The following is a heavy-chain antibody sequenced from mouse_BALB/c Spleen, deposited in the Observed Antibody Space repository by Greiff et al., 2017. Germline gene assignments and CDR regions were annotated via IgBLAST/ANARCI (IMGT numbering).Heavy chain of an antibody. CDR1: GYTFTDYE. CDR3: TRRELSYWYFDV. V-gene: IGHV1-15*01. J-gene: IGHJ1*01. CDR2: IDPETGGT. Sequence: QVQLQQSGAELVRPGASVTLSCKASGYTFTDYEMHWVKQTPVHGLEWIGAIDPETGGTAYNQKFKGKATLTADKSSSTAYMELRSLTSEDSAVYYCTRRELSYWYFDVWGAGTTVTVSS.